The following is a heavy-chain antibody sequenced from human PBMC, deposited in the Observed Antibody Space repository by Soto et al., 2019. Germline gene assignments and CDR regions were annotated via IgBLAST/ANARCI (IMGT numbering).Heavy chain of an antibody. D-gene: IGHD2-2*01. Sequence: PSETLSLTCTVSGGSISSYYWSWIRQPPGKGLEWIGYIYYSGSTNYNPSLKSRVTISVNTSKNQFSLKLSSVTAADTAVYYCASTAAMSDAFDIWGQGTMVTVSS. CDR2: IYYSGST. V-gene: IGHV4-59*08. CDR3: ASTAAMSDAFDI. J-gene: IGHJ3*02. CDR1: GGSISSYY.